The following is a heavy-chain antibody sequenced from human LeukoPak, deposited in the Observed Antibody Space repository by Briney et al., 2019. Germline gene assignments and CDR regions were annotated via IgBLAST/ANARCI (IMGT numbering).Heavy chain of an antibody. CDR3: ARERYTALDY. D-gene: IGHD5-18*01. CDR1: GFTFSSYA. J-gene: IGHJ4*02. CDR2: ISSNGGST. Sequence: GGSLRLSCAASGFTFSSYAMHWVRQAPGKGLEYVSAISSNGGSTYYADSVKGRFTISRDNSKNTLYLQMGSLRAEDMAVYYCARERYTALDYWGQGTLVTVSS. V-gene: IGHV3-64*02.